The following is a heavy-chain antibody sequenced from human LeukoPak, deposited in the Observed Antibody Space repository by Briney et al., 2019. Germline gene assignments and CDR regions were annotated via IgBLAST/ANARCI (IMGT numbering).Heavy chain of an antibody. J-gene: IGHJ3*02. CDR1: GFTSTTYW. Sequence: GGSLRLSCATSGFTSTTYWISWVRQAPGKGLEWVANIRKDGKEIDYVDSVKGRFTISSDHAKRSINLQMSSLRVEDTAVYYCASSKRGTYRFDAYDMWGQGTMVTVSS. CDR3: ASSKRGTYRFDAYDM. CDR2: IRKDGKEI. D-gene: IGHD3-16*02. V-gene: IGHV3-7*01.